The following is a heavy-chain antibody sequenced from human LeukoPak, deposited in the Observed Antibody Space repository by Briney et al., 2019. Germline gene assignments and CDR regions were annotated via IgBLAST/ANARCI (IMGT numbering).Heavy chain of an antibody. V-gene: IGHV5-51*01. Sequence: GESLKISCQGSGSSFTNHWIGWVRQMPGKGLEWMGIVHPGDSATTYSPSFEGQVTISADKSISTAYLQWSSLKASDTAMYYCTGDFGSESGVGYWGQGTLVTVSS. CDR2: VHPGDSAT. CDR3: TGDFGSESGVGY. J-gene: IGHJ4*02. CDR1: GSSFTNHW. D-gene: IGHD3-10*01.